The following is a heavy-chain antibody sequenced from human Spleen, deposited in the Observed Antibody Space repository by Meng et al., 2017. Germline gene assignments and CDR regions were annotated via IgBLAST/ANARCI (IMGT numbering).Heavy chain of an antibody. D-gene: IGHD2-21*01. CDR2: ISPSNGNT. J-gene: IGHJ5*02. V-gene: IGHV1-18*01. CDR1: GYSFISYE. Sequence: QGQVGQSGAEWKTAGSQVKVSCKASGYSFISYEIIWVRQAPGQGLEWMGWISPSNGNTNDAEKPQGRVTMTTDTSTSTAHMELRSLRSDDTAIYYCARIEGGGAGRLGWFDPWGQGTLVTVSS. CDR3: ARIEGGGAGRLGWFDP.